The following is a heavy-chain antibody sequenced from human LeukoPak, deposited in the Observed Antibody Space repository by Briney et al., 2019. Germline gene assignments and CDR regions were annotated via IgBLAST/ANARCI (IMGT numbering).Heavy chain of an antibody. CDR3: ARENPSRDAFDI. CDR2: IYYSGST. CDR1: GGSISSYY. V-gene: IGHV4-59*01. J-gene: IGHJ3*02. Sequence: SETLSLTCTVSGGSISSYYWSWIRQPPGKGLEWIGYIYYSGSTNYNPSLKSRVTISVDTSKNQFSLKLSSVTAADTAVYYCARENPSRDAFDIWGQGTMVTVSS. D-gene: IGHD1-14*01.